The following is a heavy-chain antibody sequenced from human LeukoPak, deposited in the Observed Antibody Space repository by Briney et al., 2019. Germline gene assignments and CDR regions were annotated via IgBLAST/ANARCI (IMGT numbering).Heavy chain of an antibody. D-gene: IGHD1-26*01. CDR1: GGTFSSYA. CDR2: IIPIFGTA. CDR3: ARAEVGATAVDY. V-gene: IGHV1-69*05. J-gene: IGHJ4*02. Sequence: SVKVSCKASGGTFSSYAISWVRQAPGQGLEWMGGIIPIFGTANYAQKFQGRVTITTDESTSTAYMELSSLRSEDTAVYYCARAEVGATAVDYWGQGTLVTVSS.